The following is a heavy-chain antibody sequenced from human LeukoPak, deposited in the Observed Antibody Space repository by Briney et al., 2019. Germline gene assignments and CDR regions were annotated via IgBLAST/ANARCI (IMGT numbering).Heavy chain of an antibody. CDR3: AKDAYYYDSSGYTYDY. Sequence: GGSLRLSCAASGFTFSSYAMSWVRQAPGKGLEWVSAISGSGGSTYYAASVKGRFTISRDNSKNTLYLQMNSLRAEDTAVYYCAKDAYYYDSSGYTYDYWGQGTLVTVSS. V-gene: IGHV3-23*01. J-gene: IGHJ4*02. D-gene: IGHD3-22*01. CDR1: GFTFSSYA. CDR2: ISGSGGST.